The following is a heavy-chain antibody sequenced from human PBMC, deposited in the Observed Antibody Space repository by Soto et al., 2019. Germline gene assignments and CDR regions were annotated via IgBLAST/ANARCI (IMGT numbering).Heavy chain of an antibody. D-gene: IGHD5-18*01. CDR1: GGSFTYT. J-gene: IGHJ6*02. CDR2: IIPIFGTT. CDR3: ARLHSHGTYGMDV. Sequence: QMHLVQSGAEVKKPGSSVKVSCKASGGSFTYTLSWVRQAPGQGLEWMGGIIPIFGTTNYAQKFQGRVNITADESTKTAYMELSTLRSEDTAVYYCARLHSHGTYGMDVWGQGTTVTVSS. V-gene: IGHV1-69*01.